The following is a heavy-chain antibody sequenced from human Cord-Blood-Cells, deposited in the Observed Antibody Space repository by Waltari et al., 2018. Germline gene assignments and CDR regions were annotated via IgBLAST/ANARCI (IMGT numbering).Heavy chain of an antibody. Sequence: EVQLVESGGGLVQPGGSLKLSCAASGFTFSGSAMHWVRQASGKGLEWVGRIRSKANSYATAYAASVKGRFTISRDDSKNTAYLQMNSLKTEDTAVYYCTRGDDYWFDPWGQGTLVTVSS. CDR3: TRGDDYWFDP. V-gene: IGHV3-73*02. CDR1: GFTFSGSA. D-gene: IGHD2-21*02. CDR2: IRSKANSYAT. J-gene: IGHJ5*02.